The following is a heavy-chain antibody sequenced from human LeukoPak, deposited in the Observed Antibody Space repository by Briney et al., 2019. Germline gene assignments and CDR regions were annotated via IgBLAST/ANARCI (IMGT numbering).Heavy chain of an antibody. CDR2: ISDDGRHK. CDR1: GFTFNNYG. V-gene: IGHV3-30*18. Sequence: GGSLRLSCAASGFTFNNYGIHYVRQAPGKGLEWVAVISDDGRHKNYADSVKGRITISRDNSNNTLYLQMNSLRVEDTGVYYCAKDRETTASGTFDYWGQGTLVTVSS. D-gene: IGHD6-13*01. J-gene: IGHJ4*02. CDR3: AKDRETTASGTFDY.